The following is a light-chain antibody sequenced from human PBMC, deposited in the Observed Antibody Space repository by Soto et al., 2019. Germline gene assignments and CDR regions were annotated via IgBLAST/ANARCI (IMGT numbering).Light chain of an antibody. CDR3: HQYKTYST. J-gene: IGKJ1*01. V-gene: IGKV1-5*01. CDR1: QSISTW. Sequence: DIQMTQSPSTLSASVGDRVTITCRASQSISTWLAWYQQKPGKAPKPLIYGASSLETGVPSRFSGSGSGTDFTLTISSLQPDDFATYYCHQYKTYSTFGQGTKVEIK. CDR2: GAS.